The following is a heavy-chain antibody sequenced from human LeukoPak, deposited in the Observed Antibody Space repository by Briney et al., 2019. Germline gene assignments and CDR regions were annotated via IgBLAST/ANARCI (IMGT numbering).Heavy chain of an antibody. CDR2: IKHDESEK. CDR3: TRRLDD. V-gene: IGHV3-7*01. Sequence: GSLRLSCAASGFSFNSNWMDWVRQAPGKGLEWVANIKHDESEKNYLDSVKGRFTISRDNAQNSLYLQMNGLRVEDTAVYYCTRRLDDWGQGTLVTVSS. D-gene: IGHD3-16*01. J-gene: IGHJ4*02. CDR1: GFSFNSNW.